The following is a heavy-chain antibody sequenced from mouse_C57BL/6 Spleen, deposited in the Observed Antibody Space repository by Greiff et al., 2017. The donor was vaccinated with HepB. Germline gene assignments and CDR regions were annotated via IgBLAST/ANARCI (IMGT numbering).Heavy chain of an antibody. J-gene: IGHJ1*03. D-gene: IGHD2-10*02. V-gene: IGHV1-7*01. CDR3: SSYGNYGYFDV. CDR2: INPSSGYT. CDR1: GYTFTSYW. Sequence: QVQLQQSGAELAKPGASVKLSCKASGYTFTSYWMHWVKQRPGQGLEWIGYINPSSGYTKYNQKFKDTTRLTADKSSSTAYMHLSSLTYEDSAVYYCSSYGNYGYFDVWGTGTTVTVSS.